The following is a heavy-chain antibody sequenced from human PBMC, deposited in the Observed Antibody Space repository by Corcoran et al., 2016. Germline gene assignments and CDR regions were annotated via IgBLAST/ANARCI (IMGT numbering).Heavy chain of an antibody. V-gene: IGHV1-69*01. CDR2: IIPIFGTA. CDR1: GGTFSSYA. J-gene: IGHJ6*02. CDR3: ARDGYSGDEYYYDGVDV. D-gene: IGHD5-12*01. Sequence: QVQLVQSGAEVKKPGSSVKVSCKASGGTFSSYAISWVRQAPGQGLEWMGGIIPIFGTANYAQKFQGRVTITADESTSTAYMELSSLRSEDTAGYYFARDGYSGDEYYYDGVDVWGQGTTVTVAS.